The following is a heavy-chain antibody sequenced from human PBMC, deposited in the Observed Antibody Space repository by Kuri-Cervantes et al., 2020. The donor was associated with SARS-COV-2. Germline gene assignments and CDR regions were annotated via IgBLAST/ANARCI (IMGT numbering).Heavy chain of an antibody. J-gene: IGHJ6*03. D-gene: IGHD1-20*01. V-gene: IGHV1-8*03. Sequence: ASVKVSCKASGYTFTSYDINWVRQATGQGLEWMGWMNPNSGNTGYAQKFQGRVTITRNTSISTAYMELSSLRSEDTAVYYCASSHITTYYYYYMKVWGKGTTVTVSS. CDR3: ASSHITTYYYYYMKV. CDR1: GYTFTSYD. CDR2: MNPNSGNT.